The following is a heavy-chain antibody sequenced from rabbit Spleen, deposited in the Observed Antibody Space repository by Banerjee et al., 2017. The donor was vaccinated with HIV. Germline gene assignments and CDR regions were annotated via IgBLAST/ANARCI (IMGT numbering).Heavy chain of an antibody. CDR3: ARDIHGGGYEFNF. CDR1: GFSFSSSYW. Sequence: QEQLVESGGGLVQPEGSLTLTCTASGFSFSSSYWICWVRQAPGKGLEWIGCIDSAGSGSTYYASWAKGRFTISKTSSTTVTLQMTSLTAADTATYFCARDIHGGGYEFNFWGPGTLVTVS. V-gene: IGHV1S45*01. CDR2: IDSAGSGST. J-gene: IGHJ4*01. D-gene: IGHD1-1*01.